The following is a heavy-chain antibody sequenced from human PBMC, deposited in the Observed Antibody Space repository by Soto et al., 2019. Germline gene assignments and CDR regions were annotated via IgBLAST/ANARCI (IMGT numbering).Heavy chain of an antibody. CDR3: ARDRVDIVATIEPYFDY. Sequence: SVKVSCKASGGTFSSYTISWVRQAPGQGLEWMGRIIPILGIANYAQKFQGRVTITADKSTSTAYMELSSLRSEDTAVYYCARDRVDIVATIEPYFDYWGQGTLVTVSS. CDR2: IIPILGIA. CDR1: GGTFSSYT. V-gene: IGHV1-69*04. J-gene: IGHJ4*02. D-gene: IGHD5-12*01.